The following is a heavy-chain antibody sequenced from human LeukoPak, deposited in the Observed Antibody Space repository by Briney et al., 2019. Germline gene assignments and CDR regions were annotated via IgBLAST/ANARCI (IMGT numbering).Heavy chain of an antibody. CDR1: GFTFSDYS. J-gene: IGHJ4*02. CDR3: ARDYKYAFDN. Sequence: GGSLRLSCAASGFTFSDYSMNWARQAPGKGLEWISYIGIDSGNTNYADSVKGRFTISGDKAKNSLYLQMNSLRVEDTAVYYCARDYKYAFDNWGQGTLVTVSS. V-gene: IGHV3-48*01. D-gene: IGHD5-24*01. CDR2: IGIDSGNT.